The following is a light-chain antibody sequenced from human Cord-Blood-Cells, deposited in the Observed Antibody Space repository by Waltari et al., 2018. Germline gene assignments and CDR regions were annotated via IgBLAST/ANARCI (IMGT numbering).Light chain of an antibody. V-gene: IGKV4-1*01. Sequence: DIVMTQSPDSLAVSLGERATINCKSSQSVLYSPNNKNYLAWYQQKPGQPPKLLIYWASTRESGVPDRFSGSGSGTDFTLTISSLQAEDVAVYYCQQYYSTPYTFGQGTKLVIK. J-gene: IGKJ2*01. CDR3: QQYYSTPYT. CDR2: WAS. CDR1: QSVLYSPNNKNY.